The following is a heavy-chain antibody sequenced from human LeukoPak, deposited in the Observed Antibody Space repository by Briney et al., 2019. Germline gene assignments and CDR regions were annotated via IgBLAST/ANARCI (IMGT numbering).Heavy chain of an antibody. CDR3: ARDRQYSSSWLDY. Sequence: GGSLRLSCAASGFTFSSYAMHWVRQAQGKGLEWVAVISYDGSNKYYADSVKGRFTISRDNSKNTLYLQMNSLRAEDTAVYYCARDRQYSSSWLDYWGQGTLVTVSS. CDR1: GFTFSSYA. V-gene: IGHV3-30-3*01. D-gene: IGHD6-13*01. CDR2: ISYDGSNK. J-gene: IGHJ4*02.